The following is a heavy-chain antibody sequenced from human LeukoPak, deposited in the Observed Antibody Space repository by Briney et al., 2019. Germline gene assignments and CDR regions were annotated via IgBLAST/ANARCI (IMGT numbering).Heavy chain of an antibody. CDR3: AKSIYYYYGMDV. CDR1: GFTFSSYA. V-gene: IGHV3-23*01. J-gene: IGHJ6*02. CDR2: ISGSGGST. Sequence: GGSLRLSCAASGFTFSSYAMSWVRQAPGKGLEWVSAISGSGGSTYYTDSVKGRFTISRDNSKNTLYLQMNSLRAEDTAVYYCAKSIYYYYGMDVWGQGTTVTVSS.